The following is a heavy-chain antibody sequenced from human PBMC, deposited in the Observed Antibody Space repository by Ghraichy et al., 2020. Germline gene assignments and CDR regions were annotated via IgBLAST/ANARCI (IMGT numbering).Heavy chain of an antibody. D-gene: IGHD2-2*02. Sequence: SETLSLTCAVYGGSFSGYYWSWIRQPPGKGLEWIGEINHSGSTNYNPSLKSRVTISVDTSKNQFSLKLSSVTAADTAVYYCARGYCSSTSCYIFWFDPWGQGTLVTVSS. CDR3: ARGYCSSTSCYIFWFDP. CDR1: GGSFSGYY. J-gene: IGHJ5*02. CDR2: INHSGST. V-gene: IGHV4-34*01.